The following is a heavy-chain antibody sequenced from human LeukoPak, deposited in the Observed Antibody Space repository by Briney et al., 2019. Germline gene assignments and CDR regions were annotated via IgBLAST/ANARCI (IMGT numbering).Heavy chain of an antibody. J-gene: IGHJ4*02. V-gene: IGHV3-30-3*01. Sequence: GGSLRLSCAASGFTFSSYDMHWVRQAPGKGLEWVAVISYDGSNKYYADSVKGRFTISRDNSKNTLYLQMNSLRAEDTAVYYXXXXXXSGGSCYSDYWGQGTLVTVSS. CDR2: ISYDGSNK. CDR1: GFTFSSYD. CDR3: XXXXXSGGSCYSDY. D-gene: IGHD2-15*01.